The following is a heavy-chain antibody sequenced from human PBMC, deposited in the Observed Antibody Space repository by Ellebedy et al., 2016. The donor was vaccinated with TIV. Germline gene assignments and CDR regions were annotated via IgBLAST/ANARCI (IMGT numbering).Heavy chain of an antibody. Sequence: GESLKISCKGSGYSFTNYWIGWVRQMPGKGLEWMGITYPGDSNTQYSPSFQGQGRVTISADKSISTAYLQWSSLEASDTALHYCVRLDTSYFDSWGQGTLVTVSS. J-gene: IGHJ4*02. V-gene: IGHV5-51*01. CDR2: TYPGDSNT. CDR3: VRLDTSYFDS. CDR1: GYSFTNYW.